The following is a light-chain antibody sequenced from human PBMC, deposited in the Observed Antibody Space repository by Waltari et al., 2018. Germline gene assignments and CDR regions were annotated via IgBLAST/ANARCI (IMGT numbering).Light chain of an antibody. Sequence: EIVLTQSPGTLSLSPGERGTHSCRASQSVSRFLAWYQQKPGQAPRLLIYGASTRATGIPDRFSGSGSGTDFSLTISRLEPEDFAVYYCQKYDRLPATFGQGTKVEIK. V-gene: IGKV3-20*01. CDR1: QSVSRF. CDR2: GAS. J-gene: IGKJ1*01. CDR3: QKYDRLPAT.